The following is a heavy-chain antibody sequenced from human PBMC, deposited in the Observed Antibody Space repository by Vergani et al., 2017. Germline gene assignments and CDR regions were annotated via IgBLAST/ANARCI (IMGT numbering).Heavy chain of an antibody. D-gene: IGHD2-21*01. CDR2: IYPGDSET. J-gene: IGHJ5*02. CDR3: ARRQYVHSWVVSWFDP. Sequence: EVQLVQSGPEVKKPGDSLTISCQGFGFSFSSSWIGWVRQRPGKGLEWMGIIYPGDSETRYSPAFQGQVTISADRSKSTTFLKWSSLKASDTAVYYCARRQYVHSWVVSWFDPCGQGTQVTVSS. CDR1: GFSFSSSW. V-gene: IGHV5-51*01.